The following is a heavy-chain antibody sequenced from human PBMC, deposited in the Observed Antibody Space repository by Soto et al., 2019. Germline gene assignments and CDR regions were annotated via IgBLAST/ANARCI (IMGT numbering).Heavy chain of an antibody. V-gene: IGHV3-23*01. CDR1: GFTFSSYA. J-gene: IGHJ4*02. CDR3: AKDLNFRMITFGGVIG. CDR2: ISGSGGST. D-gene: IGHD3-16*02. Sequence: GGSLRLSCAASGFTFSSYAMSWVRQAPGKGLEWVSAISGSGGSTYYADSVKGRFTISRDNSKNTLYLQMNSLRAEDTAVYYCAKDLNFRMITFGGVIGWGQGTLVTVSS.